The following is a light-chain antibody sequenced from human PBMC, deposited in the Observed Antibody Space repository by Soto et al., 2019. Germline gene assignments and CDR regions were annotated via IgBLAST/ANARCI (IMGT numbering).Light chain of an antibody. CDR1: QSVSSSY. CDR3: QQYVSSPPMYA. Sequence: IVLTQSPGTLSLSPGERATLSCRASQSVSSSYLAWYQRKPDQAPRLLIYGASSRATGIPDRFSGSGSGTDFTLTISRLEPEDFAVYYCQQYVSSPPMYAFGQGTKLEIK. CDR2: GAS. V-gene: IGKV3-20*01. J-gene: IGKJ2*01.